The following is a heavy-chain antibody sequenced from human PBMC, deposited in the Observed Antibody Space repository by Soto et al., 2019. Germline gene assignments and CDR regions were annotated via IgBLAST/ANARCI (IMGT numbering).Heavy chain of an antibody. J-gene: IGHJ6*02. CDR2: ISYDGSNK. CDR1: GFTFSSYG. V-gene: IGHV3-30*18. D-gene: IGHD3-3*01. Sequence: LRLSCAASGFTFSSYGMHWVRQAPGKGLEWVAVISYDGSNKYYADSVKGRFTISRDNSKNTLYLQMNSLRAEDTAVYYCAKVAQYYDFWSGYYYYYYYGMDVWGQGTTVTVSS. CDR3: AKVAQYYDFWSGYYYYYYYGMDV.